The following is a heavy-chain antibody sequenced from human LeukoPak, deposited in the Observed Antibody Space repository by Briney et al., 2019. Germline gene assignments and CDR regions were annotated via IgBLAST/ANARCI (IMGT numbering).Heavy chain of an antibody. CDR2: INGNGAST. CDR1: GFTFDTHA. CDR3: YYYLDY. Sequence: PGGSLRLSCAASGFTFDTHAMSWVRQAPGKGLEWVSGINGNGASTYYSDSVKGRFTISRDNSKNTLYLQMSTLYYCAKDQGYSYYYLDYWGQGTLVTASS. V-gene: IGHV3-23*01. J-gene: IGHJ4*02. D-gene: IGHD5-18*01.